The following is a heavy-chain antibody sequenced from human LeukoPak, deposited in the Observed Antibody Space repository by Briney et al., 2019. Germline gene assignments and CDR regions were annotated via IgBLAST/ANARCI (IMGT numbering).Heavy chain of an antibody. Sequence: GGSLRLSCVASGFTFSNYAVSWVRQAPGKGLEWVSSISYIGGSTYYADSVKGRFTISRDNSKNTLYLQMNSLRAEDTAVYYCAKGVVATHPGWFDPWGQGTLVTVSS. CDR3: AKGVVATHPGWFDP. CDR2: ISYIGGST. CDR1: GFTFSNYA. V-gene: IGHV3-23*01. J-gene: IGHJ5*02. D-gene: IGHD5-12*01.